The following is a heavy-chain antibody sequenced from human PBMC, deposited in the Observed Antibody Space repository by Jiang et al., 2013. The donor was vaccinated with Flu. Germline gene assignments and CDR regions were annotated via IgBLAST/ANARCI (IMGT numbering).Heavy chain of an antibody. Sequence: GESLKISCKGSGYSFTSYWIAWVRQMPGKGLEWMGIIYSGESDTRYSPSFQDQVTISADKSISTAYLQWSSLKASDTAMYYCARRRPSGGTDYWGQGTLVTVSS. CDR1: GYSFTSYW. J-gene: IGHJ4*02. CDR2: IYSGESDT. CDR3: ARRRPSGGTDY. V-gene: IGHV5-51*01. D-gene: IGHD1-1*01.